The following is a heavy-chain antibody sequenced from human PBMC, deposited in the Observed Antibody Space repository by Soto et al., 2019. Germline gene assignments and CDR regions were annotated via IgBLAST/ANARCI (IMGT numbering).Heavy chain of an antibody. Sequence: TLSLTCTVSGGSISSGDYYWSWIRQPPGKGLEWIGYIYYSGSTYYNPSLKSRVTISVDTSKNQFSLKLSSVTAADTAVYYCARVPYYDSTFDYWGQGTLVTVSS. D-gene: IGHD3-22*01. V-gene: IGHV4-30-4*01. J-gene: IGHJ4*02. CDR2: IYYSGST. CDR3: ARVPYYDSTFDY. CDR1: GGSISSGDYY.